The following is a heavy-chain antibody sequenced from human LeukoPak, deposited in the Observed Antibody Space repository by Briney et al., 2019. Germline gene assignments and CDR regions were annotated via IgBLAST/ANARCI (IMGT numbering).Heavy chain of an antibody. CDR2: INNDGRTT. Sequence: GGSLRLSCAASGFTLSSYWMHWVRQAPGKGLVWVSRINNDGRTTTYADSVKGRFTISRDNAKNSLYLQMNSLRAEDTAVYYCAREEMIRGGLFDYWGQGTLVTVSS. CDR1: GFTLSSYW. D-gene: IGHD3-22*01. V-gene: IGHV3-74*01. CDR3: AREEMIRGGLFDY. J-gene: IGHJ4*02.